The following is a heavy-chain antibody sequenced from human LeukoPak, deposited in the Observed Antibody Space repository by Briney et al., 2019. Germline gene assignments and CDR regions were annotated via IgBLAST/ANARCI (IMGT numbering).Heavy chain of an antibody. V-gene: IGHV3-48*03. CDR2: ISSGGSTI. D-gene: IGHD6-13*01. CDR3: ARLTYSTSWYYFYGMDV. J-gene: IGHJ6*02. Sequence: GGSLRLSCAASGFTFSSYEMNWVRQAPGKGLEWVSCISSGGSTIHYADSVKGRFTISRDNAKSSLYLQMNSLTAEDTAVYYCARLTYSTSWYYFYGMDVWGQGTTVIVSS. CDR1: GFTFSSYE.